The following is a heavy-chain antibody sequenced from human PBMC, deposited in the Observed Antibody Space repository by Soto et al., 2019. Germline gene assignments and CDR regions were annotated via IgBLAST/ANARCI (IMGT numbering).Heavy chain of an antibody. CDR3: AIVVVPAAIGYYYYYGMDV. J-gene: IGHJ6*02. CDR2: IYYSGST. D-gene: IGHD2-2*02. CDR1: GGSISSSSYY. Sequence: XGTLSLTCTVSGGSISSSSYYWGWIRQPPGKGLEWIGSIYYSGSTYYNPSLKSRVTISVDTSKNQFSLKLSSVTAADTAVYYCAIVVVPAAIGYYYYYGMDVWGQGTTVTVSS. V-gene: IGHV4-39*01.